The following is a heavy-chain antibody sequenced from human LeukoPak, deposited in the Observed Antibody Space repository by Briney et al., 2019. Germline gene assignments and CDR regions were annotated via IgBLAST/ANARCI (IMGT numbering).Heavy chain of an antibody. CDR1: GFTFSDYY. Sequence: GGSLRLSCAAFGFTFSDYYMSWIRQAPGKGLEWVSYISSSGGTIYYADSVKGRFTISRDNAKNSLYLQMNSLRAEDTAVYYCARGGYCSSTSCPFDYWGQGTLVTVSS. CDR2: ISSSGGTI. V-gene: IGHV3-11*04. CDR3: ARGGYCSSTSCPFDY. J-gene: IGHJ4*02. D-gene: IGHD2-2*01.